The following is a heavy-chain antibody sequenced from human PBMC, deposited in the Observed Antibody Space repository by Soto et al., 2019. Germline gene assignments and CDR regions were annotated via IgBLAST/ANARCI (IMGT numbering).Heavy chain of an antibody. CDR2: ISSSSSYI. CDR3: ARDLELERRSLWGMDV. Sequence: EVQLVESGGGLVKPGGSLRLSCAASGFTFSSYSMNWVRQAPGKGLEWVSSISSSSSYIYYADSVKGRFTISRDNAKNSLYLQTNSLRAEDTAVYYCARDLELERRSLWGMDVWGQGTTVTVSS. D-gene: IGHD1-1*01. CDR1: GFTFSSYS. V-gene: IGHV3-21*01. J-gene: IGHJ6*02.